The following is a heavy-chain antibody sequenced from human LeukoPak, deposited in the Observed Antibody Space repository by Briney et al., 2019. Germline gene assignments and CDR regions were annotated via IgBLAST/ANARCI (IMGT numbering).Heavy chain of an antibody. J-gene: IGHJ6*03. CDR1: GYTFTSYG. CDR2: ISAYNGNT. D-gene: IGHD2-2*01. V-gene: IGHV1-18*01. Sequence: ASVKVFCKASGYTFTSYGISWVRQAPGQGLEWMGWISAYNGNTNYAQKLQGRVTMTTDTSTSTAYMELRSLRSDDTAVYYCARSYCSSTSCHYYYYMDVWGKGTTVTVSS. CDR3: ARSYCSSTSCHYYYYMDV.